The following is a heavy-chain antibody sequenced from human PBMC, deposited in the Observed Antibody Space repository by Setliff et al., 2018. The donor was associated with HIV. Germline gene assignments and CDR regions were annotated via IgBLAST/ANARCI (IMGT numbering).Heavy chain of an antibody. D-gene: IGHD6-13*01. Sequence: KPSETLSLTFAVHRQTLTNYNWNWVRQSPGKGLEWIGEVTHRGDVYYNSALKSRLTISLEESINSFSLTLTSVTAADTGVYFCARYSPWYVEGFDVWGPGTLVTVSS. J-gene: IGHJ3*01. CDR3: ARYSPWYVEGFDV. CDR1: RQTLTNYN. V-gene: IGHV4-34*01. CDR2: VTHRGDV.